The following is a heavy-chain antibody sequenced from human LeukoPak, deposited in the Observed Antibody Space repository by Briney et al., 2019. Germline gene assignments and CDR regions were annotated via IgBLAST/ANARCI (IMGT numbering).Heavy chain of an antibody. CDR2: INPSGGST. J-gene: IGHJ3*02. CDR3: ASPLRGYSYGDAFDI. V-gene: IGHV1-46*03. Sequence: ASVKVSCKPSGYTFTSYYMHWVRQAPGQGLEWMGIINPSGGSTSYAHKFQGRVTMTRDTSASTVYMELSSLRSEDTAVYYCASPLRGYSYGDAFDIWGQGTMVTVSS. CDR1: GYTFTSYY. D-gene: IGHD5-18*01.